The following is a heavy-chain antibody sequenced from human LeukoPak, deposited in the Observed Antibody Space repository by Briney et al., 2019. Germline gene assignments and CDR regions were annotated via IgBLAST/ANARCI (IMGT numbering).Heavy chain of an antibody. Sequence: SETLSLTCTVSGDSISTYYWSWIRQSPGKGLERIAYIYYRGTTNYNPSLKSRVTISADTSKTQFSLILSSVTAADTAVYYCVSSSPRYCTGGTCYSSRGFDYWGQGALVTVSS. CDR2: IYYRGTT. J-gene: IGHJ4*02. CDR3: VSSSPRYCTGGTCYSSRGFDY. D-gene: IGHD2-15*01. V-gene: IGHV4-59*01. CDR1: GDSISTYY.